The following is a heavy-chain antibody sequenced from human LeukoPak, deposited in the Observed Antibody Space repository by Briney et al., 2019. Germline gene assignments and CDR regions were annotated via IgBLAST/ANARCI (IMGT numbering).Heavy chain of an antibody. CDR1: GGSISSYY. D-gene: IGHD3-10*01. CDR3: ARHYYYGSGSYDYHYGMDV. V-gene: IGHV4-59*08. J-gene: IGHJ6*02. CDR2: IYYSGSP. Sequence: SETLSLTCTVSGGSISSYYWSWIRQPPGKGLEWIGYIYYSGSPNYNPSLKSRVTISVDTSKNQFSLKLSSVTAADTAVYYCARHYYYGSGSYDYHYGMDVWGQGTTVTVSS.